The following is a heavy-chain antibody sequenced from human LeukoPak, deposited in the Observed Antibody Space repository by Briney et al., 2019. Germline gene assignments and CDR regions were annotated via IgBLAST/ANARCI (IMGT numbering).Heavy chain of an antibody. J-gene: IGHJ5*02. CDR3: AKNRVVVPAAMRS. V-gene: IGHV3-23*01. Sequence: GGSLRLSCAASGFTFSSYAMSWVRQAPGRGLEWVSAISGSGGSTYYADSVKGRFTISRDNSKNTLYLQMNSLRAEDTAVYYCAKNRVVVPAAMRSWGQGTLVTVSS. CDR2: ISGSGGST. D-gene: IGHD2-2*01. CDR1: GFTFSSYA.